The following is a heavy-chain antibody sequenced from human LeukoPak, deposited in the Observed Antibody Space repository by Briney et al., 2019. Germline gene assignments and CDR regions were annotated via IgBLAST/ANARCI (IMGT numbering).Heavy chain of an antibody. V-gene: IGHV3-43*01. CDR2: ISWDGGST. J-gene: IGHJ4*02. D-gene: IGHD6-19*01. Sequence: GGSLRLSCAASGFTFDDYTMHWVRQAPGKGLEWVSLISWDGGSTYYADSVKGRFTISRDNSKNSLYLQMNSLRTEDTALYYCAKDRARGGAIAVAGPDDYWGQGTLVTVSS. CDR1: GFTFDDYT. CDR3: AKDRARGGAIAVAGPDDY.